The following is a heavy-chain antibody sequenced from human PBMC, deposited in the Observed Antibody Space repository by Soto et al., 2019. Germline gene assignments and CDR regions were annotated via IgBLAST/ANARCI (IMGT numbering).Heavy chain of an antibody. Sequence: SQTLSLTCAISGDSVSSNSAAWNWIRQSPSRGLEWLGRTYDRSKWYNDYAVSVKSRITINPDISKNQFSLQLNSVTSEDTAVYYFARLGYCSSTSCSGGGMDVWGQGTTVTVSS. D-gene: IGHD2-2*01. V-gene: IGHV6-1*01. J-gene: IGHJ6*02. CDR3: ARLGYCSSTSCSGGGMDV. CDR2: TYDRSKWYN. CDR1: GDSVSSNSAA.